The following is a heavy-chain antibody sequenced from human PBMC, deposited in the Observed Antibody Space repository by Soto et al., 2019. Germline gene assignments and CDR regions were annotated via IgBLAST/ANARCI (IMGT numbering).Heavy chain of an antibody. Sequence: PGGSLRLSCAASGFTFSSRWMHWVRQDPGKGLQWVSRIRHDGADSNYADIVGGRFTISRDNTKNTLHFQINSLRAEDTVVFFCAADLVAGSGSLGHWGQGTLVTVSS. D-gene: IGHD3-10*01. CDR1: GFTFSSRW. J-gene: IGHJ4*02. CDR3: AADLVAGSGSLGH. V-gene: IGHV3-74*01. CDR2: IRHDGADS.